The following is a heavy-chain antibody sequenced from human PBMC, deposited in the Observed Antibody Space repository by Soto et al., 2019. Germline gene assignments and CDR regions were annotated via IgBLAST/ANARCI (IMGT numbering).Heavy chain of an antibody. V-gene: IGHV4-4*02. CDR2: VYHSGFV. CDR1: GDSISSRYW. Sequence: QVQLQESGPGLVKPSETLSLTCTVSGDSISSRYWWTWVRQPPGKGLEWLGEVYHSGFVSYNPSLERRVTISVDKSKNQFALNLASVTAADTAVYYCARVRPPSCTRPAAVLYYFDDWGQGALVTVSS. CDR3: ARVRPPSCTRPAAVLYYFDD. D-gene: IGHD2-2*01. J-gene: IGHJ4*02.